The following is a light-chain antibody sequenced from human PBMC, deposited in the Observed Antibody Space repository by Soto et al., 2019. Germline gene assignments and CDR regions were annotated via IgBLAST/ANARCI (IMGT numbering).Light chain of an antibody. Sequence: QSVLTQPASVSGSPGQSITISCTGTSSDVGGYNYVSWYQQHPGKAPKLMIYEVSNRPSGVSHRFSGSKSGNTASLTISGHQAEDEADYYCSSYTSSSTLVVFGAGTKVTVL. V-gene: IGLV2-14*01. CDR1: SSDVGGYNY. CDR3: SSYTSSSTLVV. J-gene: IGLJ2*01. CDR2: EVS.